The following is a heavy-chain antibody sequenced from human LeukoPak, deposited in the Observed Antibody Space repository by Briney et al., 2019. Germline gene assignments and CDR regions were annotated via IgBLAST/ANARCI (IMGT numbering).Heavy chain of an antibody. CDR1: GYSFTSYW. V-gene: IGHV5-51*04. J-gene: IGHJ4*02. CDR2: IYPGDSDT. CDR3: ASSMGDCSSTSCYNFDY. Sequence: GESLKISCKGSGYSFTSYWIGWVRQMPGKGLEWMGIIYPGDSDTRYSPSFQGQVTISADKPISTAYLQWSSLKASDTAMYYCASSMGDCSSTSCYNFDYWGQGTLVTVSS. D-gene: IGHD2-2*01.